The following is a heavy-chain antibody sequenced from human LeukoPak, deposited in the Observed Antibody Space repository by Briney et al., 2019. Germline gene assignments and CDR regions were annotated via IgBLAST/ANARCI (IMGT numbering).Heavy chain of an antibody. D-gene: IGHD3-22*01. J-gene: IGHJ4*02. V-gene: IGHV3-30-3*01. CDR1: GFTFSSYA. Sequence: GSSLRLSCAASGFTFSSYAMHWVRQAPGKGLEWVAVLPYDGSNKYYADSVKGRFTISRDNSKNTLYLQMNSLRAEDTAVYYCAREYYYESSGYYPFDYWGQGTLVTVSS. CDR2: LPYDGSNK. CDR3: AREYYYESSGYYPFDY.